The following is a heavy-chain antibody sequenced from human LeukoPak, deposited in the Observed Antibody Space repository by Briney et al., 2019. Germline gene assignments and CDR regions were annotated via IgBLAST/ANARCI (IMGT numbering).Heavy chain of an antibody. CDR3: ARGNDYGDFYFDY. D-gene: IGHD4-17*01. Sequence: PSETLSLTCTVSGGSISSSSYYWGWIRQPPGKGLEWIGSIYYSGSTYYNPSLKSRVTISVDRSKNQFSLKLSSVTAADTAVYYCARGNDYGDFYFDYWGQGTLVTVSS. CDR2: IYYSGST. J-gene: IGHJ4*02. V-gene: IGHV4-39*07. CDR1: GGSISSSSYY.